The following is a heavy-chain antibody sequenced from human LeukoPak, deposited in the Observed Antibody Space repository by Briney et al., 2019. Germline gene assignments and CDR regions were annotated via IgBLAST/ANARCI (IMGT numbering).Heavy chain of an antibody. Sequence: KPSETLSLTCTVSGYSISSGYYWGWIRQPPGKGLEWIGSIYHSGSTYYNPSLKSRATISVDTSKNQFSLKLSSVTAADTAVYYCARDNDFWSGYYYFDYWGQGTLITVSS. D-gene: IGHD3-3*01. CDR1: GYSISSGYY. V-gene: IGHV4-38-2*02. J-gene: IGHJ4*02. CDR3: ARDNDFWSGYYYFDY. CDR2: IYHSGST.